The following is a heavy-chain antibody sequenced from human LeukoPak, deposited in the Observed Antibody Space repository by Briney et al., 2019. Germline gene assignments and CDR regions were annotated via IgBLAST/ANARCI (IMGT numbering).Heavy chain of an antibody. CDR1: GGSLNSNAYY. D-gene: IGHD1-26*01. CDR2: IYFSGST. V-gene: IGHV4-39*01. CDR3: ARHNGGGVGSYVAPGPPDYFDY. Sequence: SETLSLTCTVSGGSLNSNAYYWGWIRQLPGKGLEWIGSIYFSGSTYYNPSLRSRVTISLDTSKKQLSLKLSSVTAADTAVYYCARHNGGGVGSYVAPGPPDYFDYWGQGNLVTVST. J-gene: IGHJ4*02.